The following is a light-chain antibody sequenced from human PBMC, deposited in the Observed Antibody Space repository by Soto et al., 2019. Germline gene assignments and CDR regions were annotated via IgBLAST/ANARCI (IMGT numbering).Light chain of an antibody. J-gene: IGKJ3*01. CDR1: QGINSD. CDR2: AAF. Sequence: AIPLTQSPSSLSASVGDRVDITRRASQGINSDLAWYQQKPGKAPKLLIFAAFSLENGVPSRFSGSGSGADFTLTISSLQPEDSGTYYCQQLYDYPITFGPGTKVDVK. CDR3: QQLYDYPIT. V-gene: IGKV1D-13*01.